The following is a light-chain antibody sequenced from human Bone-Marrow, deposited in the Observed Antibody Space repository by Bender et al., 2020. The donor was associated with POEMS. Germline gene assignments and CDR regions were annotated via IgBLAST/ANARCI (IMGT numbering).Light chain of an antibody. V-gene: IGLV2-14*02. CDR3: SAHAGSHIV. CDR2: ESS. Sequence: QSALTQPASVSGSPGQSITISCSGSSSDIGSYDLVSWYQQHSNRAPKLIIYESSKRPSGISDRFSGSKSGNTASLTVSGLQAEDEADYYCSAHAGSHIVFGTGTKVSVL. J-gene: IGLJ1*01. CDR1: SSDIGSYDL.